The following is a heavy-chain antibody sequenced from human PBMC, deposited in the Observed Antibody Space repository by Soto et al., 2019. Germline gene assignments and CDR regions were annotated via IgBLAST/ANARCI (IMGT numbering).Heavy chain of an antibody. D-gene: IGHD3-3*01. V-gene: IGHV3-49*03. CDR2: IRSKAYGGTT. Sequence: SLRLSCTASGFTFGDYAMSWFRQAPGKGLEWVGFIRSKAYGGTTEYAASVKGRFTISRDDSKSIAYLQMNSLKTEDTAVYYCTRVVGVYDFWSGYPDYWGQGTLVTVSS. CDR1: GFTFGDYA. J-gene: IGHJ4*02. CDR3: TRVVGVYDFWSGYPDY.